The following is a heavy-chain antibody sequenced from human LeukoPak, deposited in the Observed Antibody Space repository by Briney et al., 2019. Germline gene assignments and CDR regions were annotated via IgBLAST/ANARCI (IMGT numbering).Heavy chain of an antibody. D-gene: IGHD5-18*01. V-gene: IGHV1-2*02. Sequence: ASVKVSCKASGYTFTGYYMHWVRQAPGQGLEWMGWINPNSGGTNYAQKFQGRVSMTRDTSISTDYMELDRLRSDDTAVYYCASATRPGYSYPHWGQGTLVTVSS. CDR3: ASATRPGYSYPH. J-gene: IGHJ4*02. CDR1: GYTFTGYY. CDR2: INPNSGGT.